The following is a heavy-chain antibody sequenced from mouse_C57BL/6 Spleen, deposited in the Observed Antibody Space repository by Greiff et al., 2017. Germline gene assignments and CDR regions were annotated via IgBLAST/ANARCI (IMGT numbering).Heavy chain of an antibody. J-gene: IGHJ1*03. CDR2: ISNLAYSI. CDR1: GFTFSDYG. CDR3: ARPYYGNPYWYFDV. D-gene: IGHD1-1*01. V-gene: IGHV5-15*01. Sequence: EVKLVESGGGLVQPGGSLKLSCAASGFTFSDYGMAWVRQAPRKGPEWVAFISNLAYSIYYADTVTGRFTITRANATTTLYLEMSSLRSVDTAMYYCARPYYGNPYWYFDVWGTGTTVTVSS.